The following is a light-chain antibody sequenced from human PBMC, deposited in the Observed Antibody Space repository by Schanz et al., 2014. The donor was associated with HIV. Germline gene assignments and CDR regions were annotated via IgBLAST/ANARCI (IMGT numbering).Light chain of an antibody. CDR3: RQYGASPWT. J-gene: IGKJ1*01. CDR1: QRLSSSY. V-gene: IGKV3-20*01. CDR2: ATS. Sequence: EIVLTQSPGSLSLSPGGRATLSCGASQRLSSSYLAWYQQKRDQPPRLVIYATSTRAAGIPDRFSGTGSGTVFPLTINRLEPAASAVYYCRQYGASPWTFGQGTKVEI.